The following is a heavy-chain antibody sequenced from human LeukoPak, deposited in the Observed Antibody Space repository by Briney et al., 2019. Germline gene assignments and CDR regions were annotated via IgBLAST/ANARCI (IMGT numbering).Heavy chain of an antibody. D-gene: IGHD2-15*01. CDR1: GFSFSDHY. V-gene: IGHV3-72*01. CDR2: IRNKANSCTT. CDR3: AVGYCSGGDCYVSNY. Sequence: GGSLRLSCVVSGFSFSDHYMDWVRQAPGKGLEWVCRIRNKANSCTTEYAASVKGRFTISRDDSKNSVYLQMNSLETEDTAVYYCAVGYCSGGDCYVSNYWGQGTLVTVSS. J-gene: IGHJ4*02.